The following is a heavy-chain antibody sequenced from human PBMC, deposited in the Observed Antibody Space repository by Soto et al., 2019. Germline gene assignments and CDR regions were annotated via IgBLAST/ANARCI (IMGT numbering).Heavy chain of an antibody. D-gene: IGHD3-9*01. CDR2: ISYDGRRK. V-gene: IGHV3-30*18. Sequence: QVQLVESGGGVVQPGGSLRLSCSGSGFIFSGYGMHWVRQPPGKGLEWGAVISYDGRRKYYEDSVKGRFTVSRDNSQNTVYLEMNSLRAEDSAIYYCAKDILRDQLDWGMDVWGQGTTVTVSS. J-gene: IGHJ6*02. CDR1: GFIFSGYG. CDR3: AKDILRDQLDWGMDV.